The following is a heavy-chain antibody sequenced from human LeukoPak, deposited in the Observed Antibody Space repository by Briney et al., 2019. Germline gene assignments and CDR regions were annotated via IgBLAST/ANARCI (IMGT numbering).Heavy chain of an antibody. J-gene: IGHJ4*02. CDR1: GYTFTSYA. V-gene: IGHV7-4-1*02. D-gene: IGHD3-22*01. Sequence: ASVKVSCKASGYTFTSYAMNWVRQAPGQGLEWMGWINTNTGNPTYAQGFTGRFVFSLDTSVSTAYLQISSLKAEDTAVYYCAPHYYASSGYFPWPDYWGQGTLVTVSS. CDR2: INTNTGNP. CDR3: APHYYASSGYFPWPDY.